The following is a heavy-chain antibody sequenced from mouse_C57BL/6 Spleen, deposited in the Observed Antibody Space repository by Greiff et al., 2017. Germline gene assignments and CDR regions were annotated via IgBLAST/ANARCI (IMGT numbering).Heavy chain of an antibody. CDR1: GFTFSSYA. V-gene: IGHV5-9-1*02. Sequence: EVKVEESGEGLVKPGGSLKLSCAASGFTFSSYAMSWVRQTPEKRLEWVAYISSGGDYIYYADTVKGRFTISRDNARNTLYLQMSSLKSEDTAMYYCTRDREYFDYWGQGTTLTVSS. CDR3: TRDREYFDY. CDR2: ISSGGDYI. J-gene: IGHJ2*01. D-gene: IGHD2-10*02.